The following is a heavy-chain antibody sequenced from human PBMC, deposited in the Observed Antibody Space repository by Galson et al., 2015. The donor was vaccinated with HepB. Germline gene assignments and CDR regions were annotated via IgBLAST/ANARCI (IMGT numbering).Heavy chain of an antibody. CDR1: DGSISGYF. D-gene: IGHD5-12*01. CDR2: MYDSGST. J-gene: IGHJ4*02. V-gene: IGHV4-59*08. CDR3: ARHGVPAIRGDPFES. Sequence: SETLSLTCIVSDGSISGYFWSWIRQPPGKGLEWIAYMYDSGSTINNPSLKSRVSISTDTSRNQFSLKLTSVTAAVTAVYYCARHGVPAIRGDPFESWGQGTLGTVSP.